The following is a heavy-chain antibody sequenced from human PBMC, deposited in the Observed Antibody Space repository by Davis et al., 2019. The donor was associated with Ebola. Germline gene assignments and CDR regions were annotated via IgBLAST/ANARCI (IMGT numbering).Heavy chain of an antibody. J-gene: IGHJ6*02. CDR2: ISSSSSYT. CDR3: ARDRGIAAAVVFFYYGMDV. CDR1: GFTFSDYY. D-gene: IGHD6-13*01. V-gene: IGHV3-11*06. Sequence: GGSLRLSCAASGFTFSDYYMSWIRQAPGKGLEWVSYISSSSSYTNYADSVKGRFTISRDNAKNSLYLQMNSLRAEDTAVYYCARDRGIAAAVVFFYYGMDVWGQGTTVTVSS.